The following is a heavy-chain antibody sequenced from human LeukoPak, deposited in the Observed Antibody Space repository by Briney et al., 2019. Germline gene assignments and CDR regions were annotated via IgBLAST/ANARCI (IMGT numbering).Heavy chain of an antibody. CDR1: GFTFSSFG. CDR2: IPYDGSAK. CDR3: ARAPSEIGGYYPEYFRH. J-gene: IGHJ1*01. D-gene: IGHD3-22*01. V-gene: IGHV3-33*05. Sequence: GGSLRLSCAASGFTFSSFGMHWVRQAPGKGLEWVAFIPYDGSAKYYADSVKGRFTISRDNAKNTVSLQMNSLRAEDTGVYYCARAPSEIGGYYPEYFRHWGQGTLVTVSS.